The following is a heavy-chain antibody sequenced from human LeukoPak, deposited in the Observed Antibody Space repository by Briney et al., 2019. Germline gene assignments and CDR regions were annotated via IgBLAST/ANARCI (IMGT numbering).Heavy chain of an antibody. D-gene: IGHD2-2*01. J-gene: IGHJ6*03. CDR2: ISYDGSNK. V-gene: IGHV3-30*01. CDR3: ARGCVGGSSTSCWERPSNEPSEYYYYYVDV. CDR1: GFTFSSYA. Sequence: GGSLRLSCAASGFTFSSYAMHWVRQAPGKGLEWVAVISYDGSNKYYADSVKGRFTISRDNSKNTLYLQMNSLRAEDTAVYYCARGCVGGSSTSCWERPSNEPSEYYYYYVDVWGKGTTVTVSS.